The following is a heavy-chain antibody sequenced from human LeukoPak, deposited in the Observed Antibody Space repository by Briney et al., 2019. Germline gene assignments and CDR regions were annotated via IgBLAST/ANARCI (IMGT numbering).Heavy chain of an antibody. J-gene: IGHJ4*02. CDR3: ARATSVLLWFGESNY. D-gene: IGHD3-10*01. CDR1: GFTFSSYS. Sequence: GGSLRLSCAASGFTFSSYSMNWVRQAPGKGLEWVSSISSSSSYIYYADSVKGRFTIFRDNAKNSLYLQMNSLRAEDTAVYYCARATSVLLWFGESNYWGQGTLVTVSS. V-gene: IGHV3-21*01. CDR2: ISSSSSYI.